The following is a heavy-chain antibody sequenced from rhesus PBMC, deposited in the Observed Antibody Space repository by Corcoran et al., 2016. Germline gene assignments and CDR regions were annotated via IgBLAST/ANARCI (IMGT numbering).Heavy chain of an antibody. D-gene: IGHD6-25*01. CDR2: SYGSSGST. CDR3: GSGSWNGVLDS. Sequence: QVQLQESGPGVVKPSETLSLTCAVSGGSISGGYDWSWIRQPPGKGLEWIGYSYGSSGSTNYNPSLKNRVTISKDASKNEFSLKLSSVTAADTAVYYCGSGSWNGVLDSWGQGVVVTVSS. V-gene: IGHV4-76*01. J-gene: IGHJ6*01. CDR1: GGSISGGYD.